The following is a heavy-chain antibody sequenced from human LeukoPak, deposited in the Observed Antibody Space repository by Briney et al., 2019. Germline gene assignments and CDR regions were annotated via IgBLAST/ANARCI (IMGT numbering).Heavy chain of an antibody. CDR1: GYTLTELS. V-gene: IGHV1-24*01. D-gene: IGHD1-26*01. J-gene: IGHJ4*02. CDR2: FDPEDGET. CDR3: ATSTPRIVGVTTPDY. Sequence: GASVKVSCKVSGYTLTELSMHWVRQAPGKGLEWMGGFDPEDGETIYAQKFQGRVTMTEDTSTDTAYMELSSLRSEDTAVYYCATSTPRIVGVTTPDYWGQGTLVTVSS.